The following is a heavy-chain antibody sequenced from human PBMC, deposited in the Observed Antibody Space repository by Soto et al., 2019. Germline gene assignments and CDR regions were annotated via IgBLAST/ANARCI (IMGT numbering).Heavy chain of an antibody. CDR3: AREGPGDFWSGFSNGFQH. Sequence: QVQLVESGGGVVQPGRSLRLSCAASGFTFSSYGMHWVHQAPGKGLEWVAVIWYDGSNKYYADSVKGRFTISRDNSKNTLYLQMNSLRAEDTAVYYCAREGPGDFWSGFSNGFQHWGQGTLVTVSS. CDR2: IWYDGSNK. D-gene: IGHD3-3*01. J-gene: IGHJ1*01. V-gene: IGHV3-33*01. CDR1: GFTFSSYG.